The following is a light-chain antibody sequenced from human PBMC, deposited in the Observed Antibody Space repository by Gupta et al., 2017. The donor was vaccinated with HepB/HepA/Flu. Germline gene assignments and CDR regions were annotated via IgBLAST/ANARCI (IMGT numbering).Light chain of an antibody. CDR2: EVT. V-gene: IGLV2-23*02. Sequence: QAAPPQPAFVVGSPGPTIAISCTGTSSDVGGYNLVSWHQPHPGKAPKLISYEVTKRPSGVSNRLSGSKSGNTASLTISGLQGEDEADYYCCSYAGSNIVGFGGGTKLTVL. J-gene: IGLJ2*01. CDR1: SSDVGGYNL. CDR3: CSYAGSNIVG.